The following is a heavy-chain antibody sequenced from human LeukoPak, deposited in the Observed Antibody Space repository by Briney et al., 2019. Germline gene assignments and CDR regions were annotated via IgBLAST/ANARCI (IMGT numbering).Heavy chain of an antibody. J-gene: IGHJ3*02. V-gene: IGHV3-7*01. CDR3: AKYCGGDCDQGAFDI. Sequence: GGSLRLSCAASGFSFGSYWMSWVRQAPGKGLEWVANIKQDGSEKYYVDSVKGRFTISRDNAKNSLHLQMNSLRAEDTAVYYCAKYCGGDCDQGAFDIWGQGTMVTVSS. CDR2: IKQDGSEK. CDR1: GFSFGSYW. D-gene: IGHD2-21*01.